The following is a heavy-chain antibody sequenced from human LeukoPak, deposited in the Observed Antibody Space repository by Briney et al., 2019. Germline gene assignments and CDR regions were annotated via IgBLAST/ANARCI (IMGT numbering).Heavy chain of an antibody. Sequence: PGGSLRLSCAASGFPFSSYSMNWVRQAPGKGLEWVSSSSSSSSYIYYADSVKGRFTISRDNAKNSLYLQMNSLRAEDTAVYYCAREGRGEPGFDYWGQGTLVTVSS. D-gene: IGHD3-16*01. J-gene: IGHJ4*02. CDR3: AREGRGEPGFDY. V-gene: IGHV3-21*01. CDR2: SSSSSSYI. CDR1: GFPFSSYS.